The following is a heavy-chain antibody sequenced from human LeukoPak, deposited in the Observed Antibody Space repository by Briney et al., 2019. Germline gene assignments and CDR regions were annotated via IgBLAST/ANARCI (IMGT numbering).Heavy chain of an antibody. CDR2: ISGSGGST. Sequence: GVSLRLSCAASGLTFSSYGMSWVRQAPGKGLEWVSAISGSGGSTYYADSVKGRFTISRDNSKNTLYLQMNSLRAEDTAVYYCAKDQTGYSSSPDAFDIWGQGTMVTVSS. D-gene: IGHD6-13*01. J-gene: IGHJ3*02. V-gene: IGHV3-23*01. CDR1: GLTFSSYG. CDR3: AKDQTGYSSSPDAFDI.